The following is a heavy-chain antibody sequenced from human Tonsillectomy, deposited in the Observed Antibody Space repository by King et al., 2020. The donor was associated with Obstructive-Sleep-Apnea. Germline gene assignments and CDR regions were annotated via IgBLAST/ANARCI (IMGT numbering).Heavy chain of an antibody. CDR1: GGSFSGYY. V-gene: IGHV4-34*01. J-gene: IGHJ6*02. Sequence: VQLQQWGAGLLKPSETLSLTCAVYGGSFSGYYWSWIRQPPGKGLEWIVEINHSGSTNYNPSLKSRVTISVDTSKNQFSLKLSSVTAADTAVYYCARGPDYSSTLLYYYGMDVWGQGTTVTVSS. D-gene: IGHD6-13*01. CDR3: ARGPDYSSTLLYYYGMDV. CDR2: INHSGST.